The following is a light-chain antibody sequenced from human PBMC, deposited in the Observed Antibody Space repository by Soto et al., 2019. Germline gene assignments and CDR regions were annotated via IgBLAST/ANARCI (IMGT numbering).Light chain of an antibody. CDR2: KAS. V-gene: IGKV1-5*03. Sequence: DIQMTQSPSTLSSSLVYRVTITCLASQRISSWLAWYQQKPGKAPRLLIYKASTLEIGVPSRFSGSGSGTEFTITISSLQPDDVAIYYCQQYNDYSWTFGQGTKVDIK. CDR3: QQYNDYSWT. CDR1: QRISSW. J-gene: IGKJ1*01.